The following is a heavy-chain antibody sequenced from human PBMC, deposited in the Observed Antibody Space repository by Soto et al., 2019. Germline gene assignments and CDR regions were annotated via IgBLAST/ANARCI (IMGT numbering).Heavy chain of an antibody. CDR3: ARDRKVQWYNTAYYFAY. Sequence: QVQLVQSGAEVKKPGASVKVSCKASGYTFTSYGISWVRQAPGQGLEWMGWISAYNGNTNYAQKLKGRVTMTTDTSTSTAYRELRSLRSDDTAVYYCARDRKVQWYNTAYYFAYWGQGTLVTVSS. CDR2: ISAYNGNT. J-gene: IGHJ4*02. CDR1: GYTFTSYG. V-gene: IGHV1-18*01. D-gene: IGHD1-1*01.